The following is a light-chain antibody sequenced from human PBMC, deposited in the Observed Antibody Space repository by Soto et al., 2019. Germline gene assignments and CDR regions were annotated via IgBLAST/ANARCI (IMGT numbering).Light chain of an antibody. CDR1: QSVSRN. J-gene: IGKJ1*01. CDR3: QQYYYWPPWT. V-gene: IGKV3-15*01. CDR2: GVS. Sequence: EIVMTQSPATLSVSPGERATLFCRASQSVSRNVAWHQQKPGQAPRLLIYGVSTRATGVPARFSGSGSVTEFTLTISSLQSEDFAVYYCQQYYYWPPWTFGQGTKVDIK.